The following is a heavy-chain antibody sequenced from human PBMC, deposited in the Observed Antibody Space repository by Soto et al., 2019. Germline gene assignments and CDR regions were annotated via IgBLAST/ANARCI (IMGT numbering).Heavy chain of an antibody. CDR2: MSGSSSTT. CDR1: GLTFSDYG. V-gene: IGHV3-23*01. CDR3: AKNQERELPRVIDF. Sequence: GGSLRLSCATSGLTFSDYGMSWVRQSPGGGLEWVSSMSGSSSTTYYADSVRGRFTISRDRSKNTLYLQMSSLRAEDTALYYCAKNQERELPRVIDFWGQGTLVTVSS. D-gene: IGHD1-7*01. J-gene: IGHJ4*02.